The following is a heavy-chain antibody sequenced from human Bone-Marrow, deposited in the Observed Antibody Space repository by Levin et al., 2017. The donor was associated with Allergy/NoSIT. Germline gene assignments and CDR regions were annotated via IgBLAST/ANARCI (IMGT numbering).Heavy chain of an antibody. CDR1: GFNFGDFY. Sequence: GGSLRLSCEASGFNFGDFYMSWIRQAPGKGLEWVSYISTSGYTTYYADSVTGRFTISRDNAKNSLYLEMNSLRVEDTAFYYCARDRGTSTVTTNYDQWGQGTLVTGSS. D-gene: IGHD4-17*01. V-gene: IGHV3-11*01. CDR3: ARDRGTSTVTTNYDQ. CDR2: ISTSGYTT. J-gene: IGHJ5*02.